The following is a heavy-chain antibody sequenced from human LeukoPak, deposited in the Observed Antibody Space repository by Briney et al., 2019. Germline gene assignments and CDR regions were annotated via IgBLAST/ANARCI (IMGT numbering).Heavy chain of an antibody. D-gene: IGHD3-22*01. Sequence: GASVKVPCKASGYTFTSYGISWVRQAPGQGLEWMGWISAYNGNTNYAQKLQGRVTMTTDTSTSTAYMELRSLRSDDTAVYYCARVYYYDSSGFIADYWGQGTLVTVSS. CDR2: ISAYNGNT. J-gene: IGHJ4*02. CDR1: GYTFTSYG. CDR3: ARVYYYDSSGFIADY. V-gene: IGHV1-18*01.